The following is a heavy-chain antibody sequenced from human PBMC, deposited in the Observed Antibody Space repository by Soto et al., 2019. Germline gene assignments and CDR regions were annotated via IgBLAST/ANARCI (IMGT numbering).Heavy chain of an antibody. V-gene: IGHV3-33*01. J-gene: IGHJ3*02. Sequence: QVQLVESGGGVVQPGRSLRLSCAASGFTFSNYVMHWVRQAPGKGLEWVAIIWYDGSNKYYADSVKGRFIISRDNSQKTLYLQMNNLRAEDTAVYYCSTTVTTSAFDIWGQGTMVTVSS. CDR2: IWYDGSNK. D-gene: IGHD4-17*01. CDR3: STTVTTSAFDI. CDR1: GFTFSNYV.